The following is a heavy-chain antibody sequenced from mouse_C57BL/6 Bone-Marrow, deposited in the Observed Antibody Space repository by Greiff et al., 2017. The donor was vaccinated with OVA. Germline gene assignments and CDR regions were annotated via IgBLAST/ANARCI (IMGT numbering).Heavy chain of an antibody. Sequence: QVQLQQPGAELVKPGASVKLSCKASGYTFTSYWMHWVKQRPGQGLEWIGMIHPNSGSTNYNEKFKSKATLTVDKSSSTAYMQLSSLTSEDSAVYYCARFGGSSCFDYWGQGTTLTVSS. J-gene: IGHJ2*01. CDR2: IHPNSGST. D-gene: IGHD1-1*01. CDR3: ARFGGSSCFDY. V-gene: IGHV1-64*01. CDR1: GYTFTSYW.